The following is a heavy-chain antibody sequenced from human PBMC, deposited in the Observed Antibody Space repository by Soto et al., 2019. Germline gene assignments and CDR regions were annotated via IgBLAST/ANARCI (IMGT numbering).Heavy chain of an antibody. J-gene: IGHJ5*02. D-gene: IGHD5-12*01. Sequence: PGGSLRLSCAASGFTFSDYYMSWIRQAPGKGLEWVSYISSSSSYTNYADSVKGRFTISRDNAKNSLYLQMNSLRAEDTAVYYCARGYSGYASSFDPWGQGTLVTVSS. CDR3: ARGYSGYASSFDP. V-gene: IGHV3-11*06. CDR1: GFTFSDYY. CDR2: ISSSSSYT.